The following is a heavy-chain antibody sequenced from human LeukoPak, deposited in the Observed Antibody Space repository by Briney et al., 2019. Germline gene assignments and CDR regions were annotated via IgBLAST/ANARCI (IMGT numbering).Heavy chain of an antibody. J-gene: IGHJ4*02. CDR2: ISGSGGST. D-gene: IGHD6-6*01. Sequence: GGSLLLSCAASGFTFSSYAMSWVRQAPGKGLEWVSAISGSGGSTYYADSVKGRFTISRDNSKNTLYLQMNSLRAEDTAVYYCAKGARGIAARGGYYFDYWGQGTLVTVSS. CDR1: GFTFSSYA. CDR3: AKGARGIAARGGYYFDY. V-gene: IGHV3-23*01.